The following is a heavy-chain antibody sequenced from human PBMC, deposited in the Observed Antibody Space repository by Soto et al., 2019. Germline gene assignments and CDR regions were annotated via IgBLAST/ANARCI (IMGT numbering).Heavy chain of an antibody. Sequence: ASVKVSCKASGYTFTGYYMHWVRQAPGQGLEWMGWINPNSGGTNYARKFQDRVTMTRDTSISTAYMELSRLRSDDTAVYYCASGILNYQGMDVWGQGTTVTVSS. CDR3: ASGILNYQGMDV. J-gene: IGHJ6*02. CDR2: INPNSGGT. CDR1: GYTFTGYY. V-gene: IGHV1-2*02.